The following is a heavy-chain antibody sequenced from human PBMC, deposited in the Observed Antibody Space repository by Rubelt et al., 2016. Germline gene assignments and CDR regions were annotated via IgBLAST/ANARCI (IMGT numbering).Heavy chain of an antibody. V-gene: IGHV4-39*07. CDR2: VYYSGRT. D-gene: IGHD5-18*01. J-gene: IGHJ4*02. CDR3: ATDLGRGYIYGPLDS. Sequence: GSLRLSCIASGFTFNSYRMNWVRQAPGKGLEWIGSVYYSGRTSYSPSLKSRVTISVDTSKNQFSLDLTSVTAADTAVYYCATDLGRGYIYGPLDSWGQGTLVTVSS. CDR1: GFTFNSYR.